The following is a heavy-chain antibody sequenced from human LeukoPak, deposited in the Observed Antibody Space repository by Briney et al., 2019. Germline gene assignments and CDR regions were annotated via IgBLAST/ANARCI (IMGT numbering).Heavy chain of an antibody. Sequence: SGGSLRLSCVASGFTFSDYSLSWVRQAPGKGLEWVSAISGSGGSTYYADSVKGRFTISRDNSKNTLYLQMNSLRAEDTAVYYCAKDPVSSSSWSPASNWGQGTLVTVSS. CDR3: AKDPVSSSSWSPASN. CDR2: ISGSGGST. J-gene: IGHJ4*02. CDR1: GFTFSDYS. D-gene: IGHD6-13*01. V-gene: IGHV3-23*01.